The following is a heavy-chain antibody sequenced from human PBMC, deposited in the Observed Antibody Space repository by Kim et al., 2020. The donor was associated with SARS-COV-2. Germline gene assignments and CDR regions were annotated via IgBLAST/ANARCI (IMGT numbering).Heavy chain of an antibody. CDR1: GFTFSNHA. CDR3: TNHEHPPAVTPDS. CDR2: IDGSGSGT. D-gene: IGHD4-17*01. V-gene: IGHV3-23*01. Sequence: GGSLRLSCAGSGFTFSNHAMSWFRQAPGKGLDWVSTIDGSGSGTYYPDSVKGRFTISRDNSKNTLYLQMNYLRAEDTAVYSCTNHEHPPAVTPDSWGQGTLVTVSS. J-gene: IGHJ4*02.